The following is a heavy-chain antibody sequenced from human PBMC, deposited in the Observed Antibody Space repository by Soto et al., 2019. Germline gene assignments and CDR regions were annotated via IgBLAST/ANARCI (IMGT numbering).Heavy chain of an antibody. CDR1: GGSFSGYS. CDR3: ARGGDYEG. J-gene: IGHJ4*02. CDR2: TNESGGT. V-gene: IGHV4-34*01. D-gene: IGHD4-17*01. Sequence: SETLSLTCAVYGGSFSGYSWSWIRQPPGKGLEWIGETNESGGTNYNASLKSRVTISIDTSKKQFSLNLRSVTAADTAVYYCARGGDYEGWGQGTLVTVSS.